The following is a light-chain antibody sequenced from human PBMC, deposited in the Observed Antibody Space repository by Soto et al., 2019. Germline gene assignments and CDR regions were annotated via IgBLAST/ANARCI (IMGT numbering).Light chain of an antibody. J-gene: IGKJ2*01. V-gene: IGKV3-20*01. CDR3: QQYGSFPYT. CDR2: GAS. CDR1: QSISSSY. Sequence: EIVLTQSPGTLSLSPGERATLSCRASQSISSSYLAWYQQKPGQAPRLLIYGASSRATGIPDRFSGSGSGKDFTLTISRLEPEDFAVYYCQQYGSFPYTFGQGTKLEIK.